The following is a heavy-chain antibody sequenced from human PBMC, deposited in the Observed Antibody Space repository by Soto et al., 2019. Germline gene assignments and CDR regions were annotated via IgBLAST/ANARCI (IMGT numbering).Heavy chain of an antibody. CDR2: IYYSGST. Sequence: SETLSLTCTVSGGSISSYYWSWIRQPPGKGLEWIGYIYYSGSTNYNPSPKSRVTISVDTSKNQFSLKLSSVTAADTAVYYCAREGGYSYGYKPDAFDIWGQGTMVTVSS. J-gene: IGHJ3*02. D-gene: IGHD5-18*01. V-gene: IGHV4-59*01. CDR1: GGSISSYY. CDR3: AREGGYSYGYKPDAFDI.